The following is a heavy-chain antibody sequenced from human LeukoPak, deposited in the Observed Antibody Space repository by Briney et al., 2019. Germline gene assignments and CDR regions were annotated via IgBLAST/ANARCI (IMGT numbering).Heavy chain of an antibody. D-gene: IGHD3-3*01. V-gene: IGHV3-21*01. CDR3: ARDSLTYYDFWSGLGY. Sequence: GGSLRLSCAASGFTFSSYNMNWARQTPGKGLEWVSSISSNSNYMYYAGSVKGRFIISRDNAKNSLYLQMNSLRAEDTAMYYCARDSLTYYDFWSGLGYWGQGTLVTVSS. J-gene: IGHJ4*02. CDR2: ISSNSNYM. CDR1: GFTFSSYN.